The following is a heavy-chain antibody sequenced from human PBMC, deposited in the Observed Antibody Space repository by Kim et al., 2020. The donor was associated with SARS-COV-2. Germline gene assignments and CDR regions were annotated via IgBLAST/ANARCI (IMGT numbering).Heavy chain of an antibody. J-gene: IGHJ4*02. CDR2: ISRDGGEI. Sequence: GGSLILSCAASGFTFDGYAIHWVRQVPEKGLEWVALISRDGGEIKYADSVKGRFTISRDNSKKSVYLQMNSLRSEDTALYYCVRGQQWLIKNWGQGTQVTVSS. CDR3: VRGQQWLIKN. CDR1: GFTFDGYA. V-gene: IGHV3-43*02. D-gene: IGHD6-19*01.